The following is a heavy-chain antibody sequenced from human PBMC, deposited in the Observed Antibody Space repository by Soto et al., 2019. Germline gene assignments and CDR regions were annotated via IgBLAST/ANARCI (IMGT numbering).Heavy chain of an antibody. CDR1: GGTFSSYA. Sequence: SVKVSCKASGGTFSSYAISWVRQAPGQGLEWMGGIIPIFGTANYAQKFQGRVTITADESTSTAYMELSSLRSEDTAVYYCARDSRNYYDSSGYLNWFDRWGQGTLVTVSS. J-gene: IGHJ5*02. CDR2: IIPIFGTA. CDR3: ARDSRNYYDSSGYLNWFDR. V-gene: IGHV1-69*13. D-gene: IGHD3-22*01.